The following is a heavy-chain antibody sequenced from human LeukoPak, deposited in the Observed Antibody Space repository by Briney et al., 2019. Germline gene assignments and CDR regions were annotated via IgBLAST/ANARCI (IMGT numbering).Heavy chain of an antibody. Sequence: SVKVSSKASGGTFSSYAISWVRQAPGQGLEWMGRIIPILGIANYAQKFQGRVTITADKSTSTASMELSSLRSEDTAVYYCARESPVGSVLRFLEWSNENGYYYGMDVWGQGTTVTVSS. J-gene: IGHJ6*02. V-gene: IGHV1-69*04. D-gene: IGHD3-3*01. CDR2: IIPILGIA. CDR1: GGTFSSYA. CDR3: ARESPVGSVLRFLEWSNENGYYYGMDV.